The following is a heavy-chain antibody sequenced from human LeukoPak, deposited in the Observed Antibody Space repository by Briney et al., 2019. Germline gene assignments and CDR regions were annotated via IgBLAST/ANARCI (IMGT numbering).Heavy chain of an antibody. D-gene: IGHD5-18*01. Sequence: ASVKVPCKASGYTFTSYDINWVRQATGQGLEWMGWMNPNSGNTGYAQKFQGRVTITRNTSISTAYMELSSLRSEDTAVYYCARTRRGGAMAIGSYYFDYWGQGTLVTVSS. CDR1: GYTFTSYD. CDR3: ARTRRGGAMAIGSYYFDY. CDR2: MNPNSGNT. V-gene: IGHV1-8*03. J-gene: IGHJ4*02.